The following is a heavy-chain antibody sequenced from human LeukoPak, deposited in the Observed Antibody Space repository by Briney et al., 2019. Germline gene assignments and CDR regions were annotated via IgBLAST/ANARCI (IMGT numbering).Heavy chain of an antibody. D-gene: IGHD3-10*01. V-gene: IGHV4-61*02. CDR3: AGWHNYYGSGSYYQGFDY. J-gene: IGHJ4*02. Sequence: SETLSLTCTVSGGSLSSGSYYWSWIRQPAGKGLEWIGRIYTSGSTNYNPSLKSRVTISVDTSKNQFSLKLSSVTAADTAVYYCAGWHNYYGSGSYYQGFDYWGQGTLVTVSS. CDR1: GGSLSSGSYY. CDR2: IYTSGST.